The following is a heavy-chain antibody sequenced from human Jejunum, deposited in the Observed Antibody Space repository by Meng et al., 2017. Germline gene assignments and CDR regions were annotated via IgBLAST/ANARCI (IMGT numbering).Heavy chain of an antibody. D-gene: IGHD5-12*01. CDR2: ISDNGGRI. Sequence: GESLKISCAASGFTFNTYAMSWIRQAPGKGLEWVSVISDNGGRIFYADSVRGRFTVSRDNSKNTLYLQMNSLRADDTAIYYCAKGGYSFGYNDYWGQGTLVTVSS. CDR3: AKGGYSFGYNDY. CDR1: GFTFNTYA. V-gene: IGHV3-23*01. J-gene: IGHJ4*02.